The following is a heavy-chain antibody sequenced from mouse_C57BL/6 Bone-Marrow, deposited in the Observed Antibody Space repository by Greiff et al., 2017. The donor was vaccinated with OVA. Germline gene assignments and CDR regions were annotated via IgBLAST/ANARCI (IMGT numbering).Heavy chain of an antibody. CDR3: APSTMVTTDWFAY. V-gene: IGHV1-81*01. CDR1: GYTFTSYG. Sequence: QVQLKESGAELARPGASVKLSCKASGYTFTSYGISWVKQRTGQGLEWIGEIYPRSGNTYYNEKFKGKATLTADKSSSTAYMELRSLTSEDSAVYFCAPSTMVTTDWFAYWGQGTLVTVSA. CDR2: IYPRSGNT. J-gene: IGHJ3*01. D-gene: IGHD2-2*01.